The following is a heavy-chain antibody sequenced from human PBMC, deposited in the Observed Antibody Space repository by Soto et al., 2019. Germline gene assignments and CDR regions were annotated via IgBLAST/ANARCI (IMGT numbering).Heavy chain of an antibody. V-gene: IGHV1-69*06. CDR3: ARSSTTDYEQSSPYWPDKGHDI. CDR2: IIPIFDAR. D-gene: IGHD3-16*01. CDR1: GDTFSSHA. Sequence: GASVKVSCKASGDTFSSHALSWVRQAPGQGLEWMGGIIPIFDARTYAQKFQGRVTISADKSTKTGYMELSSLTSEDTAVYYCARSSTTDYEQSSPYWPDKGHDICGQGTLVTVSS. J-gene: IGHJ4*02.